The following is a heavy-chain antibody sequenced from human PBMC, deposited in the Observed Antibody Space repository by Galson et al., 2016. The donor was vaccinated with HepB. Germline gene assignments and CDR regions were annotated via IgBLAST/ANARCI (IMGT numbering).Heavy chain of an antibody. CDR1: GFTFSSYW. Sequence: SLRLSCAASGFTFSSYWMYWVRQAPGKGLVWVSRIDNDGTRTSHADSVKGRFTISKDNAKNTLYLQMNSLRDEDTAVYYCARSLRYFDWSFDYWGQGTLVTVSS. J-gene: IGHJ4*02. V-gene: IGHV3-74*01. CDR2: IDNDGTRT. CDR3: ARSLRYFDWSFDY. D-gene: IGHD3-9*01.